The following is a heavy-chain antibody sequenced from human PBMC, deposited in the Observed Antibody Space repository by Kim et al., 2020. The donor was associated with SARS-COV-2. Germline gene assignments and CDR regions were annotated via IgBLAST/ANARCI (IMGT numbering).Heavy chain of an antibody. D-gene: IGHD2-2*01. J-gene: IGHJ6*03. CDR3: ARVGYQLLYYYYMDV. V-gene: IGHV4-59*01. Sequence: PSLKSRVTISVDTSKNQFSLKLSSVTAADTAVYYCARVGYQLLYYYYMDVWGKGTTVTVSS.